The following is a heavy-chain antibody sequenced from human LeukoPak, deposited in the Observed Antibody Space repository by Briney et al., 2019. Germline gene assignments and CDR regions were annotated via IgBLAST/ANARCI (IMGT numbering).Heavy chain of an antibody. CDR2: INPNSGGT. V-gene: IGHV1-2*02. CDR3: ARSRYQRGDNWFDP. D-gene: IGHD2-2*01. Sequence: ASVKVSCKASGYTFTGHYMHWVRQAPGQGLEWMGWINPNSGGTNYAQKFQGRVTMTRDTSISTAYMELSRLRSDDTAVYYCARSRYQRGDNWFDPWGQGTLVTVSS. J-gene: IGHJ5*02. CDR1: GYTFTGHY.